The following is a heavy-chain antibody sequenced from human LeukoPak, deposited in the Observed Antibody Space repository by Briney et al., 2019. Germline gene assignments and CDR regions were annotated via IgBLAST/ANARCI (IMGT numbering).Heavy chain of an antibody. CDR1: GGSISSGSYY. CDR3: AGARSSVDMIDY. V-gene: IGHV4-61*02. D-gene: IGHD6-6*01. Sequence: SETLSLTCTVSGGSISSGSYYWSWIRQPAGKGLEWIGRIYTSGSTNYNPSLKSRVTISVDTSKNQFSLKLSSVTAADTAVYYCAGARSSVDMIDYWSQGTLVTVSS. J-gene: IGHJ4*02. CDR2: IYTSGST.